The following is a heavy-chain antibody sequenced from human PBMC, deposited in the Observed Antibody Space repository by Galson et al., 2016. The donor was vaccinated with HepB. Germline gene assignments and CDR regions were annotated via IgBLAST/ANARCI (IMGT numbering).Heavy chain of an antibody. D-gene: IGHD1-1*01. CDR3: ARRSGRGTLNY. J-gene: IGHJ4*02. Sequence: SVKVSCKATGYSFTSNGISWVRQAPGQGLEWMGYTSTSNDNRKYAQNFQGRVTMTTATATSTAYMELRNLTSDDTAIYYCARRSGRGTLNYWGQGTLVTVSS. V-gene: IGHV1-18*01. CDR1: GYSFTSNG. CDR2: TSTSNDNR.